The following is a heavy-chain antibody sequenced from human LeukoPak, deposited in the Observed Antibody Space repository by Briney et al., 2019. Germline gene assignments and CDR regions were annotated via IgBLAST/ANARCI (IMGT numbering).Heavy chain of an antibody. CDR2: LSASGDST. V-gene: IGHV3-23*01. CDR1: GFTLSSYG. Sequence: GGSLRLSCAASGFTLSSYGMGWVRQAPAKGLEWVSTLSASGDSTYYVDSVKGRFTISRDNSKNTLYLQMDSLRAEDTAVYYCAKRECSDNNCYFVNWGQGTLVTVSS. D-gene: IGHD1-20*01. CDR3: AKRECSDNNCYFVN. J-gene: IGHJ4*02.